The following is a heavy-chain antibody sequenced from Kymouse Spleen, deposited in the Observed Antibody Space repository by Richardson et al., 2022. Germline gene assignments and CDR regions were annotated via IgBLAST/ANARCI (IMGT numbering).Heavy chain of an antibody. V-gene: IGHV4-34*01. J-gene: IGHJ4*02. CDR3: ARGGGLWFGEFHISFDY. D-gene: IGHD3-10*01. Sequence: QVQLQQWGAGLLKPSETLSLTCAVYGGSFSGYYWSWIRQPPGKGLEWIGEINHSGSTNYNPSLKSRVTISVDTSKNQFSLKLSSVTAADTAVYYCARGGGLWFGEFHISFDYWGQGTLVTVSS. CDR2: INHSGST. CDR1: GGSFSGYY.